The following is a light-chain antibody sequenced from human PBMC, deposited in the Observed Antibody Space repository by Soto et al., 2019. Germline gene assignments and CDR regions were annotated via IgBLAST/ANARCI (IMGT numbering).Light chain of an antibody. J-gene: IGKJ4*01. Sequence: EIVMTQSPATLSVSPGERATLSCRASQSVSSNLAWYQQKPGQAPRLLIYGASTRATGIPARFSGSGSGTELSLTISGLQSEDFAVYYCQQYNNWPPLTFGGGTKVEIK. CDR3: QQYNNWPPLT. CDR2: GAS. V-gene: IGKV3-15*01. CDR1: QSVSSN.